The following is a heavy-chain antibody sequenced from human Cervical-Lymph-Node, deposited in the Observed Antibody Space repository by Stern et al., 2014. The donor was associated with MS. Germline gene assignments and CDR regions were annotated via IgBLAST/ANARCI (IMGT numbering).Heavy chain of an antibody. J-gene: IGHJ6*02. CDR2: IFSNDEK. CDR1: GFSLSSPTMG. D-gene: IGHD1-26*01. CDR3: ARVIVGATSFYHYYHGMDV. V-gene: IGHV2-26*01. Sequence: QVTLRESGPVLVKPTETLTLTCTVSGFSLSSPTMGVSWIRQPPGKALEWLAPIFSNDEKFDTPSLKSMLTISKDTSKSQVVLTLTNVDPVDTATYYCARVIVGATSFYHYYHGMDVWGQGTAVTVSS.